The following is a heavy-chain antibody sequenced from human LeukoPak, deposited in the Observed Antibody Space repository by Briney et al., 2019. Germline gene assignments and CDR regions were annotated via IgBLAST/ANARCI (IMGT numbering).Heavy chain of an antibody. V-gene: IGHV4-31*03. Sequence: SETLSLTCTVSGGSFSSSGYYWTWIRQRPGTGLEWIGYIYYSGSTYHNPSLKSRLTISVDTSKNQFSLKLSSVTAADTAVYYCARSNFDFWSGYTSGAFDIWGQGTMVTVSS. CDR3: ARSNFDFWSGYTSGAFDI. D-gene: IGHD3-3*01. CDR1: GGSFSSSGYY. J-gene: IGHJ3*02. CDR2: IYYSGST.